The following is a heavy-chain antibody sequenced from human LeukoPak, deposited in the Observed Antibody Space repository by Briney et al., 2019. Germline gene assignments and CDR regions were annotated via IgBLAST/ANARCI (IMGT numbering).Heavy chain of an antibody. CDR3: LRDLNWSLDQ. CDR2: IKSDGITI. Sequence: GGSLRLSCAASGFTFSNYMMRWVRQAPGKGLVWVSRIKSDGITITYADSVKGRFTISRDNAKNTLYLQMNSLRAEDTAVYYCLRDLNWSLDQWGQGTLVTVSS. D-gene: IGHD1-20*01. V-gene: IGHV3-74*01. CDR1: GFTFSNYM. J-gene: IGHJ4*02.